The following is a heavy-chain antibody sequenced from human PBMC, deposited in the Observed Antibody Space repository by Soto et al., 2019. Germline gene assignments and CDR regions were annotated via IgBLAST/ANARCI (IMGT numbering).Heavy chain of an antibody. CDR2: INAGNGNT. J-gene: IGHJ6*03. CDR1: GYTFTSYA. Sequence: GASVKVSCKASGYTFTSYAMHWVRQAPGQRLEWMGWINAGNGNTKYSQKFQGRVTITRDTSASTAYMELSSLRSEDTAVYYCARDLNDFWSGSYYYYMDVWGKGTTVTVSS. D-gene: IGHD3-3*01. V-gene: IGHV1-3*01. CDR3: ARDLNDFWSGSYYYYMDV.